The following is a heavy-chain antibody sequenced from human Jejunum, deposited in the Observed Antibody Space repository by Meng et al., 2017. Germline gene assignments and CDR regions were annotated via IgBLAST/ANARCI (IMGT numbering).Heavy chain of an antibody. Sequence: QVQLQASGPGLVKASETPSLTCTVSGVSITSSYWGWIRQPPGKGLEWIGSTYYSGRNDYNPSFNSRLTMSVDTSKSQFSLNLKSLTSADTAVYFCARVVGYSGYSDSWGQGTLVTVSS. CDR3: ARVVGYSGYSDS. D-gene: IGHD5-12*01. J-gene: IGHJ4*02. CDR1: GVSITSSY. V-gene: IGHV4-59*01. CDR2: TYYSGRN.